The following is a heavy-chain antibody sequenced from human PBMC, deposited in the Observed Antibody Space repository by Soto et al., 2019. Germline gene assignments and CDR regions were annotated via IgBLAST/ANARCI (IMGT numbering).Heavy chain of an antibody. CDR3: AKVRHKGLELPYYFDY. Sequence: XGSLTPSCAAAGFTFSSYAMSWVRQAPGRGLEWVSAIIGSGGSTYYADSVKGRFTISRDNSKNTLYLQMNSLRAEDTAVYYCAKVRHKGLELPYYFDYRGQGALVTVSS. D-gene: IGHD1-7*01. CDR1: GFTFSSYA. V-gene: IGHV3-23*01. J-gene: IGHJ4*02. CDR2: IIGSGGST.